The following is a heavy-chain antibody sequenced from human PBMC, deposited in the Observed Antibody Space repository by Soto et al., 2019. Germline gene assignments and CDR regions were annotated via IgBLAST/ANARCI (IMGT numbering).Heavy chain of an antibody. J-gene: IGHJ6*02. CDR1: GGSISSGGYY. D-gene: IGHD6-13*01. V-gene: IGHV4-31*03. CDR2: IYYSGST. Sequence: SETLSLTCTVSGGSISSGGYYWSWIRQHPGKGLEWIGYIYYSGSTYYNPSLKSRVTISVDTSKNQFSLKLSSVTAADTAVYYCARRVNYYYGMDVWGQGTTVTVSS. CDR3: ARRVNYYYGMDV.